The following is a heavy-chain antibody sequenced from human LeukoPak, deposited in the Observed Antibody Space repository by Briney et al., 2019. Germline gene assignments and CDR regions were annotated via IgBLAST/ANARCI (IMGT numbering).Heavy chain of an antibody. D-gene: IGHD3-22*01. V-gene: IGHV3-30*03. CDR2: ISYDGSNK. CDR1: GFTFSSYG. J-gene: IGHJ3*02. Sequence: GGSLRLSCAASGFTFSSYGMHWVRQAPGKGLEWVAVISYDGSNKYYADSVKGRFTISRDNSKNTLYLQMNSLRAEDTAVYYCARGKAYYDSSGYYSPDAFDIWGQGTMVTVSS. CDR3: ARGKAYYDSSGYYSPDAFDI.